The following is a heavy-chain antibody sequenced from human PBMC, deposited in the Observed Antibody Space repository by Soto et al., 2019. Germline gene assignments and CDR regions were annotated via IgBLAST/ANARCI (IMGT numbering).Heavy chain of an antibody. Sequence: GASVKVSCKASGYTFTSYGISWVRQAPGQGLEWMGWISAYNGNTNYAQKLQGRVTMTTDTSTSTAYMELRSLRSDDTAVYYCARAVTVTTFYLSWFDPWGQGTLVTVSS. V-gene: IGHV1-18*01. D-gene: IGHD4-17*01. J-gene: IGHJ5*02. CDR2: ISAYNGNT. CDR3: ARAVTVTTFYLSWFDP. CDR1: GYTFTSYG.